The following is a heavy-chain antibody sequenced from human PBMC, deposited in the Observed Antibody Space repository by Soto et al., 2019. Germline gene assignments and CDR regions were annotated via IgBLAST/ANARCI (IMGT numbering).Heavy chain of an antibody. CDR2: IVAANGHT. Sequence: QVRLVQSGAEVREPGASLKLSCDVSRKIFTAQTIHWVRQAPGQKFEWMGWIVAANGHTKQSQHFQGRVTITRDTSTNILYMDLTSLRSEDTGLYFCAAEVADSPYFDPWGQGTLVTVSS. CDR1: RKIFTAQT. D-gene: IGHD6-19*01. V-gene: IGHV1-3*01. J-gene: IGHJ4*02. CDR3: AAEVADSPYFDP.